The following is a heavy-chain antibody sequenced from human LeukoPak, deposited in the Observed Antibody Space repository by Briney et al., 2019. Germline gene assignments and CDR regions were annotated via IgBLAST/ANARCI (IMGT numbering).Heavy chain of an antibody. CDR3: ARVMAPRWFGEHGDFYGMDV. J-gene: IGHJ6*02. D-gene: IGHD3-10*01. Sequence: GGSLRLSCAASGFTFSIYGMHRVRQAPGKGLEWVAVIWYDGSNKYFGDSVKGRFTISRDNSKNTLYLQMKSLRAEDTAVYYCARVMAPRWFGEHGDFYGMDVWGQGTTVTVPS. V-gene: IGHV3-33*01. CDR2: IWYDGSNK. CDR1: GFTFSIYG.